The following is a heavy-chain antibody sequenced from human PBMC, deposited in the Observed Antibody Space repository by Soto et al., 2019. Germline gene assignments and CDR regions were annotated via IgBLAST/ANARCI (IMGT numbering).Heavy chain of an antibody. Sequence: GGSLRLSRVASGFTISSYIMSWVRQAPGKGLEWVSGISGSGDSIKYADSVKGRFTISRDNSKNTLYLQMNSLRAEDTAVYYCAKGTRVSYSGYVLGVPYYYYMDVWGKGTTVTVSS. J-gene: IGHJ6*03. CDR3: AKGTRVSYSGYVLGVPYYYYMDV. CDR2: ISGSGDSI. CDR1: GFTISSYI. V-gene: IGHV3-23*01. D-gene: IGHD5-12*01.